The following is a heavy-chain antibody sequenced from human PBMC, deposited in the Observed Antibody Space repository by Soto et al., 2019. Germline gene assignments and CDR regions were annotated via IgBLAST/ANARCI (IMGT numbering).Heavy chain of an antibody. Sequence: EVQLVESGGGLVKSGGSLRLSCAASGFTFNNAWMSWVRQAPGKGLEWVGRSRSNADGGTAVYAAPVKGRFTISRDDSKNTLYLQMNSLKTEDTAVYYCTTDSRPYYDIWTGLDSWGQGTLVTVSS. CDR2: SRSNADGGTA. CDR3: TTDSRPYYDIWTGLDS. V-gene: IGHV3-15*01. D-gene: IGHD3-9*01. CDR1: GFTFNNAW. J-gene: IGHJ4*02.